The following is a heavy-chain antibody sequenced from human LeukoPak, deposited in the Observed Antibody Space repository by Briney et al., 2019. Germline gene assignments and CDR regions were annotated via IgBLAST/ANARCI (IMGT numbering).Heavy chain of an antibody. CDR2: IRYDGSNK. J-gene: IGHJ4*02. CDR3: AREFYDSSGYALDY. CDR1: GFTFSSYG. Sequence: GGSLRLSCAASGFTFSSYGMHWVRQAPGKGLEWVAFIRYDGSNKYYADSVKGRFTISRDNSKNTLYLQMNSLRAEDTAVYYCAREFYDSSGYALDYWGQGTLVTVSS. V-gene: IGHV3-30*02. D-gene: IGHD3-22*01.